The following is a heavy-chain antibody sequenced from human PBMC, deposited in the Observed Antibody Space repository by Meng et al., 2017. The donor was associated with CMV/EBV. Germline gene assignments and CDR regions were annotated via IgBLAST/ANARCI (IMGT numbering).Heavy chain of an antibody. Sequence: GESLKISCAASGFTFRSYSMNWVRQAPGKGLEWVSSISSSSSYIYYADSVKGLFTISRDNAKNSLYLQMNSLRAEDTAVYYCARWDIVPAATWGQGTLVTVSS. CDR3: ARWDIVPAAT. J-gene: IGHJ5*02. D-gene: IGHD2-2*01. CDR1: GFTFRSYS. V-gene: IGHV3-21*01. CDR2: ISSSSSYI.